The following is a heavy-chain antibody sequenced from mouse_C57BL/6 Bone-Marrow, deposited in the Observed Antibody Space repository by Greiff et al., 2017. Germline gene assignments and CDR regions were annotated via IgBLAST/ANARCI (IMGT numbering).Heavy chain of an antibody. CDR1: GYTFTSYW. CDR3: ARSGPLGRSFDY. J-gene: IGHJ2*01. CDR2: IYPTSGRT. V-gene: IGHV1-55*01. D-gene: IGHD4-1*01. Sequence: QVQLQQPGAELVKPGASVKMSCKASGYTFTSYWITWVKQRPGHGLEWIGDIYPTSGRTNYNEKFKSKAILTVETSSNTAYMQLSSLTSEDSAVFYCARSGPLGRSFDYWGQGTTLTVSS.